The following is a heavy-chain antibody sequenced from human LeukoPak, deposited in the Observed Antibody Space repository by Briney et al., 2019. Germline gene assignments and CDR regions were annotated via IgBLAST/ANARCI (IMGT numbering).Heavy chain of an antibody. J-gene: IGHJ3*02. D-gene: IGHD2-2*02. CDR1: GGSFSGYY. V-gene: IGHV4-34*01. Sequence: PSETLSLACAVYGGSFSGYYWSWIRQPPGKGLEWIGEINHSGSTNYNPSLKSRVTISVDTSKNQFSLKLSSVTAADTAVYYCARDRTECVSTTCYKPFDIWGQGTMVTVSS. CDR3: ARDRTECVSTTCYKPFDI. CDR2: INHSGST.